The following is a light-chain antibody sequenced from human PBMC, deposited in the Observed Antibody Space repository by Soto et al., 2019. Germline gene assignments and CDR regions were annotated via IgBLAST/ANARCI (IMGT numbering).Light chain of an antibody. CDR1: QSISSW. CDR3: QQYNSYSPWT. Sequence: DXQMTQSPSTLSASVGDRVTITCRASQSISSWLAWYQQKPGKAPKLLIYDASSLESGVPSRFSGSGSGTEFTLTISSLQPDDFATYYCQQYNSYSPWTFGQGTKVDIK. J-gene: IGKJ1*01. V-gene: IGKV1-5*01. CDR2: DAS.